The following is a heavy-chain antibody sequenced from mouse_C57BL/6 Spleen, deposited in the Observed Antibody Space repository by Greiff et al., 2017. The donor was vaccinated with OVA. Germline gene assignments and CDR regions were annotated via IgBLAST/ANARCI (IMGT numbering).Heavy chain of an antibody. V-gene: IGHV3-6*01. CDR1: GYSITSGYY. Sequence: VQLKESGPGLVKPSQSLSLTCSVTGYSITSGYYWNWIRQFPGNKLEWMGYISYDGSNNYNPSLKNRISITRDTSKNQFFLKLNSVTTEDTATYYCARDRDGYYSFAYWGQGTLVTVSA. J-gene: IGHJ3*01. CDR3: ARDRDGYYSFAY. CDR2: ISYDGSN. D-gene: IGHD2-3*01.